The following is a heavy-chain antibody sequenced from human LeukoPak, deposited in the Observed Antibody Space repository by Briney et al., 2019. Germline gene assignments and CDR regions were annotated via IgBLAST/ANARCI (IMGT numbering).Heavy chain of an antibody. Sequence: ASVKVSCKASGYTFTSYDVNWVRQATGQGLEWMGWVNPNSGHTGYAQKFQGRVTMTTNTSISTAYMELSSLRSEDTAVYYCARGAPGSYCSRGRCPFFDFGGQETRDSVST. D-gene: IGHD2-15*01. J-gene: IGHJ4*02. V-gene: IGHV1-8*01. CDR1: GYTFTSYD. CDR2: VNPNSGHT. CDR3: ARGAPGSYCSRGRCPFFDF.